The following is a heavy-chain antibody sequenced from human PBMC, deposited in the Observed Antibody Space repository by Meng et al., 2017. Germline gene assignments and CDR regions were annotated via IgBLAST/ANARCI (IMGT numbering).Heavy chain of an antibody. Sequence: GESLKISCAASGFTFSSYAMSWVRQAPGKGLEWVSGISGNGGGTFYADSVKGRFSLSRDNSKNTLYLQMSSLRAEDTAVYYCAKDSSSGSGSYTWGTFDIWGQGSMVTVSS. V-gene: IGHV3-23*01. CDR3: AKDSSSGSGSYTWGTFDI. CDR2: ISGNGGGT. CDR1: GFTFSSYA. D-gene: IGHD3-10*01. J-gene: IGHJ3*02.